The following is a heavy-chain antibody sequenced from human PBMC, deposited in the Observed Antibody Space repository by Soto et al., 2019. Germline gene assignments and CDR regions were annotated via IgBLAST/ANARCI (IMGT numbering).Heavy chain of an antibody. J-gene: IGHJ6*02. CDR1: GFIFRDYY. Sequence: QVQLVESGGGLVRPGGSLRLSCEASGFIFRDYYVTWFRQAPGKGLEWLSYIDSSTKYTNYADSVKGRFTISRDNAKNSLYLQMNSLRADDTAVYYCAREYYYTMDVWGQGTMVTVSS. CDR2: IDSSTKYT. V-gene: IGHV3-11*05. CDR3: AREYYYTMDV.